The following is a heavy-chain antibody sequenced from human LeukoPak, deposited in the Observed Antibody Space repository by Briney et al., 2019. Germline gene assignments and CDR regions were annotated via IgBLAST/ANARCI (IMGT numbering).Heavy chain of an antibody. CDR2: IYHSGST. D-gene: IGHD3-16*01. CDR1: GGSISSGGYS. CDR3: ARGGGSY. V-gene: IGHV4-30-2*01. J-gene: IGHJ4*02. Sequence: SQTLSLTCAVSGGSISSGGYSWSWIRQPPGKGLEWIGYIYHSGSTNYNPSLKSRVTISVDTSKNQFSLKLSSVTAADTAVYYCARGGGSYWGQGTLVTVSS.